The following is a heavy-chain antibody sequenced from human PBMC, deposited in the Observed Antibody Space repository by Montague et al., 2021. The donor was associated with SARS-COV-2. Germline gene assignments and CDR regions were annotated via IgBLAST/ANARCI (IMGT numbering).Heavy chain of an antibody. Sequence: SLRLSCAASGFTFSIFAMSWARQAPGKGLEWISVLYKDDRTTDYAGSVKGRFTISRDNSKNTLYLQMDSLGVENTAVYYCAKRNGYNPRNWSFDYWGRGTLVTVSP. J-gene: IGHJ4*02. CDR2: LYKDDRTT. CDR1: GFTFSIFA. D-gene: IGHD5-24*01. V-gene: IGHV3-23*03. CDR3: AKRNGYNPRNWSFDY.